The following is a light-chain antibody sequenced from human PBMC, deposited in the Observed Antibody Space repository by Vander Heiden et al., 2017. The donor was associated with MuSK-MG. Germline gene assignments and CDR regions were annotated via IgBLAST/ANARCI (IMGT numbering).Light chain of an antibody. Sequence: DIQMTQSPSSLSASVGDRVTITCQASQDISNHLNWYQQKPGKAPKLLIYDASNLETGDPSRFSGGGSGTDFTFTISSLQPEDIATYYCQQYVSLPRTFGQGTKVEIK. CDR2: DAS. CDR1: QDISNH. CDR3: QQYVSLPRT. V-gene: IGKV1-33*01. J-gene: IGKJ1*01.